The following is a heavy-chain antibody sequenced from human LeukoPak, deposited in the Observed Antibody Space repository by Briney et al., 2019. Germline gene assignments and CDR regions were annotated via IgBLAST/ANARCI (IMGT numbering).Heavy chain of an antibody. CDR3: ARDGQQLAEGYDAFDI. V-gene: IGHV3-48*04. CDR2: ISSSGSTI. Sequence: GGSLRLSCAASGFTFSSYSMNWVRQAPGKGLEWVSYISSSGSTIYYADSVKGRFTISRDNAKNSLYLQMNSLRAEDTAVYYCARDGQQLAEGYDAFDIWGQGTMATVSS. J-gene: IGHJ3*02. CDR1: GFTFSSYS. D-gene: IGHD6-13*01.